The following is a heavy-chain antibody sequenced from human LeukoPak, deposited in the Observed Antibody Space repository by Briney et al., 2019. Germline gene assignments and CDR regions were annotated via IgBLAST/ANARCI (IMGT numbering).Heavy chain of an antibody. CDR2: INHSGST. D-gene: IGHD2-15*01. J-gene: IGHJ4*02. CDR3: ARSFRSLSGGKICYFDY. CDR1: GGSFSGYY. Sequence: SETLSLTCAVYGGSFSGYYWSWIRQPPGKGLEWIGEINHSGSTNYNPSLKSRVTISVDTSKNQFSLKLSSVTAADTAVYYCARSFRSLSGGKICYFDYWGQGTLVTVSS. V-gene: IGHV4-34*01.